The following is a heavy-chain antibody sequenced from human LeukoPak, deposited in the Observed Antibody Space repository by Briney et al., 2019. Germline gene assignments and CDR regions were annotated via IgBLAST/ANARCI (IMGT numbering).Heavy chain of an antibody. CDR2: ISGTGNTI. V-gene: IGHV3-11*04. J-gene: IGHJ4*02. D-gene: IGHD6-6*01. CDR3: ARGLSGYASSLGY. Sequence: PGGSLRLSCAASEFTFSDYYMSWIRQAPGKGLEWVSYISGTGNTIYYTDSVKGRFTISRDNAKNTLYLQMNSLRAEDTAVYYCARGLSGYASSLGYWGQGTLVTVSA. CDR1: EFTFSDYY.